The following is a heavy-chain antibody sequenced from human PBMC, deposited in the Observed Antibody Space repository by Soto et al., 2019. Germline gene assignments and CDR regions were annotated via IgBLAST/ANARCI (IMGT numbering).Heavy chain of an antibody. Sequence: EVQVVESGGGLVQPGGSRRLSCAVSGLTFSTYNFNWVRQAPGKGLEWISFINPGTTTRHYADSVKGRFTISRDNAKNPWNLKINSLKKADTVVYYFVRAWGASIYGYFYGGQETLVTVSP. CDR1: GLTFSTYN. CDR2: INPGTTTR. CDR3: VRAWGASIYGYFY. D-gene: IGHD5-18*01. J-gene: IGHJ4*02. V-gene: IGHV3-48*02.